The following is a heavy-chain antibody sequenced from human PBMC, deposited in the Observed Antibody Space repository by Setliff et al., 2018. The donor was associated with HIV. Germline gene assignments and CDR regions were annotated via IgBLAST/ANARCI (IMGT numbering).Heavy chain of an antibody. CDR2: ITAGGTT. V-gene: IGHV3-53*01. Sequence: ETLSLTCAVSGDSITSRNYHWDWVRQPPGKGLEWVSIITAGGTTYYADSVKGRFTISRDNSKNTLYLQMNSLRAEDTAVYYCARAPLGDYLRYYYYYMDVWGKGTTVTVSS. J-gene: IGHJ6*03. CDR3: ARAPLGDYLRYYYYYMDV. D-gene: IGHD4-17*01. CDR1: GDSITSRNYH.